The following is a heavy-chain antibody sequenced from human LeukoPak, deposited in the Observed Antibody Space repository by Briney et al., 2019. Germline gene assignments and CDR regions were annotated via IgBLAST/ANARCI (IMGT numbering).Heavy chain of an antibody. Sequence: PSETLSLTCTVSGGSISSSSYYWGWIRQPPGKGLEWIGSIYYSGSTYYHPSLKSRVTISVDTSKDQFSLKLSSVTAADTAVYYCARADWNYVFFTYYYYMDVWGKGTTVTVSS. D-gene: IGHD1-7*01. CDR1: GGSISSSSYY. CDR2: IYYSGST. CDR3: ARADWNYVFFTYYYYMDV. V-gene: IGHV4-39*07. J-gene: IGHJ6*03.